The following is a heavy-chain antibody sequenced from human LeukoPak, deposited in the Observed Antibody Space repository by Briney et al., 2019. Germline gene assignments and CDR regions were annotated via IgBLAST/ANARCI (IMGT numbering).Heavy chain of an antibody. J-gene: IGHJ4*02. D-gene: IGHD2-15*01. Sequence: SETLSLTCTVSGGSISSYYWSWIRQPAGKGLEWIGRIYTSGSTNYNPSLKSRVSMSVDTSKNQFSLNLSSVTAADTAVYHCARLLAGCPGGRCRAHFDYWGQGTLVTVSS. CDR3: ARLLAGCPGGRCRAHFDY. CDR2: IYTSGST. CDR1: GGSISSYY. V-gene: IGHV4-4*07.